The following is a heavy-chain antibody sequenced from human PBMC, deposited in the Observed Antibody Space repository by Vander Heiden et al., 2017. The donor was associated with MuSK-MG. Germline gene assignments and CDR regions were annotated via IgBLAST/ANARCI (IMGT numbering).Heavy chain of an antibody. CDR1: GYTFTSYG. V-gene: IGHV1-18*01. CDR3: ARDNQYYYDSSGYSNDAFDI. CDR2: ISAYNGNT. D-gene: IGHD3-22*01. J-gene: IGHJ3*02. Sequence: QVQLVQSGAEVKKPGASVKVSCKASGYTFTSYGISWVRQAPGQGLEWMGWISAYNGNTNYAQKLQGRVTMTTDTSTSTAYMELRSLRSDDTAVYYCARDNQYYYDSSGYSNDAFDIWGQGTMVTVSS.